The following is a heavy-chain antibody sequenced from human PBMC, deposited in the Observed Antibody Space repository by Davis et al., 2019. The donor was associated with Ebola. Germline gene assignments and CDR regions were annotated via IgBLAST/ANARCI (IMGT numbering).Heavy chain of an antibody. CDR1: GGSISSYY. V-gene: IGHV4-39*07. D-gene: IGHD3-22*01. CDR2: IYYSGST. Sequence: SETLSLTCTVSGGSISSYYWGWIRQPPGKGLEWIGSIYYSGSTYYNPSLKSRVTISVDTSKNQFSLKLSSVTAADTAVYYCASNGYYDSSGYYYWGQGTLVTVSS. J-gene: IGHJ4*02. CDR3: ASNGYYDSSGYYY.